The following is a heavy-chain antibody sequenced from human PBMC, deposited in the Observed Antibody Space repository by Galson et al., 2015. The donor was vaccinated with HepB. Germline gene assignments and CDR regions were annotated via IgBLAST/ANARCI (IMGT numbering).Heavy chain of an antibody. Sequence: LRLSCAASGFTFSSYAMHWVRQAPGKGLEWVAVISYDGSNKYYADSVKGRFTISRDNSKNTLYLQMNSLRAEDTAVYYCARGEYQLHDWGQGALVTVSS. J-gene: IGHJ4*02. CDR3: ARGEYQLHD. CDR2: ISYDGSNK. D-gene: IGHD2-2*01. V-gene: IGHV3-30-3*01. CDR1: GFTFSSYA.